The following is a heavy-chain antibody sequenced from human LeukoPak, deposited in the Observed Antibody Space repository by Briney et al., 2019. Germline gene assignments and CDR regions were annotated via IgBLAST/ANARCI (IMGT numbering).Heavy chain of an antibody. CDR2: IYPGDSDT. CDR3: ARRNFGDYIDSFDM. V-gene: IGHV5-51*01. CDR1: GYSFTTYW. D-gene: IGHD4-17*01. Sequence: GESLKISCKGSGYSFTTYWIGWVRQMPGKGLEWMGIIYPGDSDTRYNPSFQGQVTLSADKSISTTYLQWSGLKASDTAMFYCARRNFGDYIDSFDMWGQGTMVTVSS. J-gene: IGHJ3*02.